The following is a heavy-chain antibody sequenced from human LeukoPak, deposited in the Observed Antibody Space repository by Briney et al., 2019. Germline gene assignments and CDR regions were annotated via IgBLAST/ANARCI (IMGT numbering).Heavy chain of an antibody. J-gene: IGHJ6*02. V-gene: IGHV4-4*07. Sequence: PSETLSLTCTVSGGSISSYYWSWIRQPAGKGLEWIGRIYTSGSTNYNPSLKSRVTMSVDTSKNQFSLKLSSVTAADTAVYYCARGYCSGGSCYSGGMDVWGQGTTVTVSS. CDR2: IYTSGST. CDR3: ARGYCSGGSCYSGGMDV. D-gene: IGHD2-15*01. CDR1: GGSISSYY.